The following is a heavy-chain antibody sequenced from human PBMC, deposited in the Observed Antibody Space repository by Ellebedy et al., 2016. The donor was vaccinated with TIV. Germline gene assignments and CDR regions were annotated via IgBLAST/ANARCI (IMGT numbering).Heavy chain of an antibody. Sequence: SETLSLXXAVSGGSISSGGSSWSWIRQPPGKGLEWIGYIYHSGSTYYNPSLKSRVTISVDRSKNQFSLKLSSVTAADTAVYYCARVGPSYCGGDCYSYFDYWGQGTLVTVSS. CDR2: IYHSGST. V-gene: IGHV4-30-2*01. D-gene: IGHD2-21*02. CDR3: ARVGPSYCGGDCYSYFDY. CDR1: GGSISSGGSS. J-gene: IGHJ4*02.